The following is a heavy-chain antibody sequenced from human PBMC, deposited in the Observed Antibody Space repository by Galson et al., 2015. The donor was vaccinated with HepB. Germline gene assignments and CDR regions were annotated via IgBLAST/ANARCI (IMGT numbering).Heavy chain of an antibody. V-gene: IGHV3-30*18. D-gene: IGHD6-19*01. Sequence: SLRLSCAASGFTFSHYGMVWVRQVPGKGLEWMSFISRHGDTKLYADSVKGRFSISRDNSGNTLHLLMNSLRADDTAVYFCAKEAFMYSNGRYWYFDLWGRGTLVTVSS. CDR3: AKEAFMYSNGRYWYFDL. CDR2: ISRHGDTK. CDR1: GFTFSHYG. J-gene: IGHJ2*01.